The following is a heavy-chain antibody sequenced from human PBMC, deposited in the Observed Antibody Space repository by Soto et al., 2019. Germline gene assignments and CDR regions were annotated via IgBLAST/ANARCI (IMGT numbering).Heavy chain of an antibody. CDR1: GFTFSSYG. D-gene: IGHD3-10*01. V-gene: IGHV3-30*18. CDR3: AKDPVRWSYYGSGSYGSYYFDY. Sequence: GGSLRLSCAASGFTFSSYGMHWVRQAPGKGLEWVAVISYDGSNKYYADSVKGRFTISRDNSKNTLYLQMNSLRAEDTAVYSCAKDPVRWSYYGSGSYGSYYFDYWGQGTLVTVSS. CDR2: ISYDGSNK. J-gene: IGHJ4*02.